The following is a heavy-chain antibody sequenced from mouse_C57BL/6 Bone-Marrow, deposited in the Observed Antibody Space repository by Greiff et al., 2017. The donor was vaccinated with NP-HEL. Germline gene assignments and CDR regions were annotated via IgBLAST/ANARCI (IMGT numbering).Heavy chain of an antibody. CDR2: INPNYGTT. CDR1: GYSFTDYN. J-gene: IGHJ4*01. CDR3: ARWGLHVSGYYYAMDY. V-gene: IGHV1-39*01. Sequence: EVQLQQSGPELVKPGASVKISCKASGYSFTDYNMNWVKQSHGKSLEWIGVINPNYGTTSSNQKFKGKATLTVDQSSSTAYMQLNILTSEDAAVYYCARWGLHVSGYYYAMDYWGRGTSVTVSS. D-gene: IGHD2-4*01.